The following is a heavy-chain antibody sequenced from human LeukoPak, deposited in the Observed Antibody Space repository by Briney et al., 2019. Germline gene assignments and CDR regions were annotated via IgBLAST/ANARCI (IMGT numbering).Heavy chain of an antibody. CDR2: IGTAGDT. V-gene: IGHV3-13*01. Sequence: GGSLRLSCAASGFTFSSYDMHWVRQATGKGLEWVSAIGTAGDTYYPGSVKGRFTISRDNAKNSLYLQMNSLRVEDTAMYYCARDGLRRPPTPYCGGDCPLDYWGQGTLVSVSS. CDR1: GFTFSSYD. J-gene: IGHJ4*02. CDR3: ARDGLRRPPTPYCGGDCPLDY. D-gene: IGHD2-21*02.